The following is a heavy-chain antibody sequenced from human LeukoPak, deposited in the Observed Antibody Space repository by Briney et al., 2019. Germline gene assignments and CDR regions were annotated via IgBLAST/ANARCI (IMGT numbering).Heavy chain of an antibody. CDR2: INAGNGIT. Sequence: ASVKVSCKASGYTFTSYAMHWVRQAPGQGLEWMGSINAGNGITKYSQEFQGRVTITRDTSASTAYMELSSLRSEDMAVYYCAREGIQLWFRDYYYYYMDVWGKGTTVTVSS. D-gene: IGHD5-18*01. CDR3: AREGIQLWFRDYYYYYMDV. J-gene: IGHJ6*03. CDR1: GYTFTSYA. V-gene: IGHV1-3*03.